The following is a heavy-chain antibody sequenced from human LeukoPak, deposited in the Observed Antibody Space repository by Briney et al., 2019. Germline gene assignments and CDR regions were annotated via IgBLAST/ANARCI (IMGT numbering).Heavy chain of an antibody. CDR3: ARDSKITFGGVIVTNQPIDY. D-gene: IGHD3-16*02. Sequence: ASVKVSCKASGYTFTSYGISWVRQAPGQGLEWMGWISAYNGNTDYAQKLQGRVTMTTDTSTSTAYMELRSLRSDDTAVYYCARDSKITFGGVIVTNQPIDYWGQGTLVTVSS. CDR1: GYTFTSYG. J-gene: IGHJ4*02. V-gene: IGHV1-18*01. CDR2: ISAYNGNT.